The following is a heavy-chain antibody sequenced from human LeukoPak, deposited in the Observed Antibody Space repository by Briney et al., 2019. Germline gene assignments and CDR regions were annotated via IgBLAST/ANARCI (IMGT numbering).Heavy chain of an antibody. CDR3: AKVSHRYYYDSSGYYLFDY. CDR2: ISGSGGST. J-gene: IGHJ4*02. D-gene: IGHD3-22*01. Sequence: QPGGSLRLSCAASGFTFSSYAMSWVRQAPGKGLEWVSAISGSGGSTYYADSVKGRFTISRDNSKNTLYLQMNSLRAEDTAVYYCAKVSHRYYYDSSGYYLFDYWGQGTLVTVSS. V-gene: IGHV3-23*01. CDR1: GFTFSSYA.